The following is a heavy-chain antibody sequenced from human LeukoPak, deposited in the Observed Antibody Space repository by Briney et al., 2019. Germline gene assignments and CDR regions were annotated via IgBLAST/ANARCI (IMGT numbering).Heavy chain of an antibody. Sequence: PGRSLRLSCAASGFTFRSYAMNWVRQAPGKGLEWVAVIWYDGSNKYYADSVKGRFTISRDNSKNTLYLQMNSLRAEDTAVYYCARVDCSGGSCRPYYYYAMDVWGQGTTVTVSS. J-gene: IGHJ6*02. CDR1: GFTFRSYA. CDR3: ARVDCSGGSCRPYYYYAMDV. V-gene: IGHV3-33*08. CDR2: IWYDGSNK. D-gene: IGHD2-15*01.